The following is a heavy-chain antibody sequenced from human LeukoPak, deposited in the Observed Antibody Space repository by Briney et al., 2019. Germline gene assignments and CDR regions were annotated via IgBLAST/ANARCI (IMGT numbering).Heavy chain of an antibody. D-gene: IGHD6-13*01. Sequence: GGSLRRSCAASGFTVSTNYMSWVRQPPGKGLEWVSVLYRGGTSYYTDSVKGRFTISRDNSKNTLFLQMNSLRVEDTAVYYCAGGTPGIAEAVDPWGQGTLVTVSS. V-gene: IGHV3-53*01. CDR1: GFTVSTNY. CDR3: AGGTPGIAEAVDP. J-gene: IGHJ5*02. CDR2: LYRGGTS.